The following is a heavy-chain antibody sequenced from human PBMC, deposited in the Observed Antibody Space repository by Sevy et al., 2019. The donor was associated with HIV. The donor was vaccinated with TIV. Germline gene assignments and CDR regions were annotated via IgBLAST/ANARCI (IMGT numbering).Heavy chain of an antibody. V-gene: IGHV3-66*01. CDR3: ARGKSGYGYGLDY. CDR2: MYSDGST. Sequence: GGSVRLSCAASGFPVSSNYMSWVRQAPGKGLEWVSVMYSDGSTYHADSVKGRFTISRDNSKNTLYLQMNSLRVEDTAVYYCARGKSGYGYGLDYWGQGTLVTVSS. CDR1: GFPVSSNY. J-gene: IGHJ4*02. D-gene: IGHD5-18*01.